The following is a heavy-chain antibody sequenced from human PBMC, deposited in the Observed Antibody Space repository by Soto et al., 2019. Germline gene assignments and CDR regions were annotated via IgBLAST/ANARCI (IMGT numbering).Heavy chain of an antibody. V-gene: IGHV2-5*02. Sequence: QITLKESGPTLVKPTQTLTLTCTFSGFSLSTSEVGVGCIRQPPGKALEWLALIYWDDDKHYSPSLKGRLTITKDHSKKQVVLTMTNMDPVDTATYYCAHRGGYGSGTYYHYFDYWGQGALVTVSS. D-gene: IGHD3-10*01. CDR2: IYWDDDK. CDR3: AHRGGYGSGTYYHYFDY. CDR1: GFSLSTSEVG. J-gene: IGHJ4*02.